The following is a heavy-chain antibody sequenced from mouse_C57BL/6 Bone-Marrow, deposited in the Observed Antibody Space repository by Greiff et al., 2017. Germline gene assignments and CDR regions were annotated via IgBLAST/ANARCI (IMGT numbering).Heavy chain of an antibody. V-gene: IGHV1-64*01. CDR3: ASPIYDPGDY. CDR2: IHPNSGST. D-gene: IGHD2-12*01. CDR1: GYTFTSYW. J-gene: IGHJ4*01. Sequence: VQLQQPGAELVKPGASVKLSCKASGYTFTSYWMHWVKQRPGHGLEWIGMIHPNSGSTNYNEKFKSKATLTVDKSSSTAYMQLSSLTSEYSAVYYCASPIYDPGDYWGQGTSVTVSS.